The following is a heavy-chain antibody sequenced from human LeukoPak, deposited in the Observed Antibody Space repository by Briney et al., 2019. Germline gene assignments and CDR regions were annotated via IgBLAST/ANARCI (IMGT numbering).Heavy chain of an antibody. V-gene: IGHV1-2*02. CDR2: INPNSGDT. Sequence: EASVKVSCKASGYTFTAYYMHWVRQAPGQGLEWMGWINPNSGDTNYAQKFQGRVTMTKDMSIITAYMELSSLRSDDTAVYYCARSSRSPQGWELRKDFDYWGQGTLVTVSS. J-gene: IGHJ4*02. CDR1: GYTFTAYY. D-gene: IGHD1-26*01. CDR3: ARSSRSPQGWELRKDFDY.